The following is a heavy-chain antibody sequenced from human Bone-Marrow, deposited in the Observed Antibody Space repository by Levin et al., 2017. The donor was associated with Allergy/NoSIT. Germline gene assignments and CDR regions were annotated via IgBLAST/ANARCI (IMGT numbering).Heavy chain of an antibody. Sequence: QAGGSLRLSCAASGFTSSSYWMSWLRQAPGKGLEWVANIRQDGSEKDYGDSVKGRFTISRDNAKNSLYLQMNSLRVEDTAVYYCARHNDWCFDPWGQGTLVTVSS. CDR1: GFTSSSYW. V-gene: IGHV3-7*01. CDR2: IRQDGSEK. CDR3: ARHNDWCFDP. J-gene: IGHJ5*02. D-gene: IGHD3-9*01.